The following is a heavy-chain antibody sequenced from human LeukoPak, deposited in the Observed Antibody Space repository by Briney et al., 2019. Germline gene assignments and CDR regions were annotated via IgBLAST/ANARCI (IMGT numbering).Heavy chain of an antibody. Sequence: SVKVSCKASGYTFTSYDINWVRQATGQGLEWMGGIIPIFGTANYAQKFQGRVTITADESTSTAYMELSSLRSEDTAVYYCAREPARDYDSSGYFLDYWGQGTLVTVSS. CDR3: AREPARDYDSSGYFLDY. V-gene: IGHV1-69*13. D-gene: IGHD3-22*01. CDR2: IIPIFGTA. J-gene: IGHJ4*02. CDR1: GYTFTSYD.